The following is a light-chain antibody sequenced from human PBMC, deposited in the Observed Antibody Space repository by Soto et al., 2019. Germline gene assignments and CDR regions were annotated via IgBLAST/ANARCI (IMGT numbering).Light chain of an antibody. Sequence: QAVVTQPPSVSEAPRQRVTISCSGSSSNIGNNAVNWYQQLPGKAPKLLIYYDDLLPPGVSDRFSGSKSGTSASLAISGLQSEDEADYYCAAWDDSLNGVVFGGGTKLTVL. V-gene: IGLV1-36*01. CDR2: YDD. CDR3: AAWDDSLNGVV. J-gene: IGLJ2*01. CDR1: SSNIGNNA.